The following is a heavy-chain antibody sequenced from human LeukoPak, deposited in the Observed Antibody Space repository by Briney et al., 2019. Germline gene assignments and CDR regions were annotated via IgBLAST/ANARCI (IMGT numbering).Heavy chain of an antibody. J-gene: IGHJ4*02. CDR3: AKDIPPTAAAGLYYFDY. CDR1: GFTFSSYA. Sequence: PGGSLRLSCAASGFTFSSYAMSWVRQAPGKGLEWVSAISGSGGSTYYADSVKGRFTISRDNSKNTLYLQMDSLRAEDTAVYYCAKDIPPTAAAGLYYFDYWGQGTLVTVSS. CDR2: ISGSGGST. D-gene: IGHD6-13*01. V-gene: IGHV3-23*01.